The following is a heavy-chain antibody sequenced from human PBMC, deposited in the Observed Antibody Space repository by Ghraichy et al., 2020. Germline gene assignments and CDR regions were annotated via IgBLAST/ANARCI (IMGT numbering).Heavy chain of an antibody. CDR3: AREESRRQLDY. Sequence: GESLNISCAASGFAFSGNGMHWVRQAPGKGLEWLAFIWADGNNKDYADSVKGRFTISRDNSRNTLYLQVNSLRAEDTAVYYCAREESRRQLDYWGQGTLVTVSS. CDR1: GFAFSGNG. J-gene: IGHJ4*02. V-gene: IGHV3-33*01. CDR2: IWADGNNK.